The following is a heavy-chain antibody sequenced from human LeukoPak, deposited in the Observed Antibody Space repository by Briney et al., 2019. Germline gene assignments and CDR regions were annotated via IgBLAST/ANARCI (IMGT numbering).Heavy chain of an antibody. V-gene: IGHV3-11*04. J-gene: IGHJ6*03. CDR1: GFTFSDHY. CDR2: ISNSRRTI. D-gene: IGHD6-6*01. Sequence: GGSLRLSCAASGFTFSDHYMSWIRQAPGKGLEWVSYISNSRRTIYYADSVKGRFTISRGNAENSLYLQMNSLRAEDTAVYYCARVIATRQHYHYYMDVWGKGTTVTVSS. CDR3: ARVIATRQHYHYYMDV.